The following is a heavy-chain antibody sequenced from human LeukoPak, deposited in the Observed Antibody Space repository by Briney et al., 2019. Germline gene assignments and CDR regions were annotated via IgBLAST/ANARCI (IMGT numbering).Heavy chain of an antibody. J-gene: IGHJ1*01. Sequence: GGSLRLSCAASGFAFSLYNMNWVRQAPGKGLEWVSCIDGSNYIYYADSVKGRFTVSRDNAKNLLYLQLNRLRAEDTAVYYCARDEGLPAEFFQHWGQGTLVIVSS. CDR1: GFAFSLYN. D-gene: IGHD3/OR15-3a*01. CDR2: IDGSNYI. V-gene: IGHV3-21*01. CDR3: ARDEGLPAEFFQH.